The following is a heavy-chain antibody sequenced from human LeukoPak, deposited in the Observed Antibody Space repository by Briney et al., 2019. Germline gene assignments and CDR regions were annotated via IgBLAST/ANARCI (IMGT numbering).Heavy chain of an antibody. D-gene: IGHD6-19*01. J-gene: IGHJ4*02. Sequence: PGGSLRLSCAVSGFDVSTYYMNWVRQAPGKGLEWVSVNYTSGTTFYADSVKGRFTISRDNSKTTLYLQMNNLRAEDTARYCCARDRLRSSGWYGIDYWGQGTLVTVSS. CDR2: NYTSGTT. CDR3: ARDRLRSSGWYGIDY. CDR1: GFDVSTYY. V-gene: IGHV3-53*01.